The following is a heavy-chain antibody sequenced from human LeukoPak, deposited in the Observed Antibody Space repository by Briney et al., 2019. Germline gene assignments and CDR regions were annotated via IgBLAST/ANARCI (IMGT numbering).Heavy chain of an antibody. Sequence: GASVKVSCKTSGYTFRSYAISWVRQAPGQGLERMGWINDYNGYTNYARNFQGRVTMTTDTSTSTAYMEVRSLRSDDTAVYYCARVECSSTTCYDDYWGQGTLVILSS. D-gene: IGHD2-2*01. J-gene: IGHJ4*02. CDR3: ARVECSSTTCYDDY. CDR2: INDYNGYT. CDR1: GYTFRSYA. V-gene: IGHV1-18*01.